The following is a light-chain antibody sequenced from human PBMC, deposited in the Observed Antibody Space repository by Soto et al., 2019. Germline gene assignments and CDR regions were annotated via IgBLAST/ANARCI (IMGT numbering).Light chain of an antibody. Sequence: QSVLTQPPSASGTPGQRVTISCSGSRSNIGSNSVNWYQQLPGTAPKLLIYSNDRRPSGVPDRFSGSKSGTSASLAISGLQPEDEADYYCAAWDDSLNGYVFGTG. CDR3: AAWDDSLNGYV. CDR1: RSNIGSNS. CDR2: SND. J-gene: IGLJ1*01. V-gene: IGLV1-44*01.